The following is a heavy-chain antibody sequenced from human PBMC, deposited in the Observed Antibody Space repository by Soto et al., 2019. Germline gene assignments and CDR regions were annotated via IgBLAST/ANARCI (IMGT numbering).Heavy chain of an antibody. Sequence: ASVKVSCKASGYTFTSYDINWVRQATGQGLEWMGWMNPNSGNTGYAQKFQGRVTMTRNTSISTAYMELSSLRSEDTAVYYCASLRGEPTLGYYYGMDVWGQGTTVTVS. CDR1: GYTFTSYD. CDR3: ASLRGEPTLGYYYGMDV. D-gene: IGHD1-26*01. J-gene: IGHJ6*02. CDR2: MNPNSGNT. V-gene: IGHV1-8*01.